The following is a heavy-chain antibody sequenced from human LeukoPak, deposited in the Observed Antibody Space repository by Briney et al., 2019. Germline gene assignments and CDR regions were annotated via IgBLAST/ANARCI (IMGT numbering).Heavy chain of an antibody. J-gene: IGHJ4*02. D-gene: IGHD6-19*01. CDR3: ARDAYSSGWVDYFDY. CDR1: GFTFSSYE. V-gene: IGHV3-48*03. Sequence: GGSLRLSCAASGFTFSSYEMNWVRQAPGKGLEWVSYISSSGSTIYYADSVKSRFTISRDNAKNSLYLQMNSLRAEDTAVYYCARDAYSSGWVDYFDYWGQGTLVTVSS. CDR2: ISSSGSTI.